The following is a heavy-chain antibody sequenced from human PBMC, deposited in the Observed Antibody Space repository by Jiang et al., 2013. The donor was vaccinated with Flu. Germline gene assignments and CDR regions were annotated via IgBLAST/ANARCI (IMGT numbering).Heavy chain of an antibody. V-gene: IGHV4-39*07. CDR3: ARGGTMVQGPEVYYYYYYGMDV. D-gene: IGHD3-10*01. CDR1: GGSISSSSYY. Sequence: GSGLVKPSETLSLTCTVSGGSISSSSYYWGWIRQPPGKGLEWIGSIYYSGSTYYNPSLKSRVTISVDTSKNQFSLKLSSVTAADTAVYYCARGGTMVQGPEVYYYYYYGMDV. J-gene: IGHJ6*01. CDR2: IYYSGST.